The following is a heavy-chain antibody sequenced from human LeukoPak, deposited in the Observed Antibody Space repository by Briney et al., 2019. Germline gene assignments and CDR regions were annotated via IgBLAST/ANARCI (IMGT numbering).Heavy chain of an antibody. J-gene: IGHJ5*02. CDR3: ARGLKNLRFFP. Sequence: GASVKVSCKASGYTFTSYYMHWVRQAPGQGLEWMGIINPSGGSTSYAQKFQGRVTMTRNTSISTAYMELSSLRSEDTAVYYCARGLKNLRFFPWGQGTLVTVSS. CDR2: INPSGGST. CDR1: GYTFTSYY. V-gene: IGHV1-46*01. D-gene: IGHD3-3*01.